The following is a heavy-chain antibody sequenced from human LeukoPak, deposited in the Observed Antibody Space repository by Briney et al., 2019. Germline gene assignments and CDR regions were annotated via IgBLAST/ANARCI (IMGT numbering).Heavy chain of an antibody. Sequence: SETLSLTCAVYGGSFSYYYWSWIRQPPGKGLEWIGEINHSGITNYNPSLKSRVTISADTSKNQFSLKLTSVTAADTAVYYCANPARDFAASGAITWWGQGTLVTVSS. CDR2: INHSGIT. CDR3: ANPARDFAASGAITW. J-gene: IGHJ4*02. D-gene: IGHD3-16*01. V-gene: IGHV4-34*01. CDR1: GGSFSYYY.